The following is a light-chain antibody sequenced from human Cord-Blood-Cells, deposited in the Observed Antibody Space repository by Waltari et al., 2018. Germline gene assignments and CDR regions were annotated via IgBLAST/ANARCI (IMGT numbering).Light chain of an antibody. CDR2: EGS. CDR1: SSDVGSYNL. CDR3: CSYAGSSTFV. Sequence: QSALTQPASVSGSPGQSITISCTGTSSDVGSYNLVSWYQQQPGKAPKRMIYEGSKRPSGVSNRFSGSKSGNTASLTISGLQAEDEADYYCCSYAGSSTFVFGGGTKLTVL. J-gene: IGLJ3*02. V-gene: IGLV2-23*03.